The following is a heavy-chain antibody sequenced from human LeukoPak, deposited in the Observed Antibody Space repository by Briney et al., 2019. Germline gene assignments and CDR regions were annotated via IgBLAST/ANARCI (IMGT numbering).Heavy chain of an antibody. J-gene: IGHJ4*02. CDR1: GYTFTKYF. CDR3: ATIVWSGYYRVDY. Sequence: ASVKVSCKASGYTFTKYFIHWVQPAPGKGLEWMGRVDPEDGEIVYAAMFQGRVAITADTSTDTAHMEMTSLTSEDTAVYYCATIVWSGYYRVDYWGQGTLVTVSS. D-gene: IGHD3-3*01. CDR2: VDPEDGEI. V-gene: IGHV1-69-2*01.